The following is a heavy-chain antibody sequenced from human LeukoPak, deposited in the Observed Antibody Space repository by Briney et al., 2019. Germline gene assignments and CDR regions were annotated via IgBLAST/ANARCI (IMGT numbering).Heavy chain of an antibody. D-gene: IGHD5-18*01. CDR3: AKGDVRYSYGYFDY. CDR1: GFTFSGYG. CDR2: TSYDGREK. J-gene: IGHJ4*02. V-gene: IGHV3-30*18. Sequence: GGSLRLSCAASGFTFSGYGMNWVRQAPGKGLEWVAITSYDGREKYYADSVKGRFTISRDNSKDTLYLQMNSLRPEDTAVYYCAKGDVRYSYGYFDYWGQGTLVTVSS.